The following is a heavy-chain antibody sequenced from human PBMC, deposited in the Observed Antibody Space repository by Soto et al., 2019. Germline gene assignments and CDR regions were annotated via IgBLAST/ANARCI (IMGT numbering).Heavy chain of an antibody. CDR1: GFTFSSYG. CDR3: AKDMSPQFDP. J-gene: IGHJ5*02. CDR2: ISYDGSNK. D-gene: IGHD3-10*02. V-gene: IGHV3-30*18. Sequence: GGSLRLSCAASGFTFSSYGMHWVRQAPGKGLEWVAVISYDGSNKYYADSVKGRFTISRDNSKNTLYLQMNSLRAEDTAVYYCAKDMSPQFDPWGQGTLVTVSS.